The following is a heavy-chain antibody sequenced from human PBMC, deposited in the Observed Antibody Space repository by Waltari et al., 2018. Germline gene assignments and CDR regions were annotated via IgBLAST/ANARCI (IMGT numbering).Heavy chain of an antibody. Sequence: EVQLVESGGGLVQPGGSLRLSCAASGFTFSNNWMTWVRQAPGKGLEWVANINQDGSEKDSVESVKGRFTISRDNAKNSLYLQLNSLRADDTAVYYCTRGGDDSSWYWRNWGQGTLVTVSS. CDR2: INQDGSEK. V-gene: IGHV3-7*01. CDR3: TRGGDDSSWYWRN. D-gene: IGHD6-13*01. J-gene: IGHJ4*02. CDR1: GFTFSNNW.